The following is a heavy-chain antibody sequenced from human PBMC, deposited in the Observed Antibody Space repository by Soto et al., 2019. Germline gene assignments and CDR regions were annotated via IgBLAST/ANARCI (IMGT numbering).Heavy chain of an antibody. CDR3: ARQRTTVVTQACFDH. V-gene: IGHV4-39*01. CDR1: GESISSSSYY. CDR2: IYYSGRT. D-gene: IGHD2-21*02. Sequence: SETLSLTCIVSGESISSSSYYWGWIRQPPGKGLEWIGSIYYSGRTYYNPSFKSRVTISIDTSKNQFSLKLSSVTATDTAVYYCARQRTTVVTQACFDHWGQGALVTVSS. J-gene: IGHJ4*02.